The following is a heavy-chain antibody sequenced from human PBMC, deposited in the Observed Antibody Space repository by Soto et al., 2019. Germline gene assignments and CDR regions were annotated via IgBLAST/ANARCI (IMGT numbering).Heavy chain of an antibody. J-gene: IGHJ4*02. Sequence: GGSLRLSCAASGFTFSRYAMSWVRQAPGKGLEWVSTISGSGCRTYYADSVKGRFTISRDNSKNTLYLQMNSLRAEDTAVYYCAKDDSSGDYYVVWSEYWGQGTLVTV. CDR2: ISGSGCRT. CDR3: AKDDSSGDYYVVWSEY. V-gene: IGHV3-23*01. D-gene: IGHD3-22*01. CDR1: GFTFSRYA.